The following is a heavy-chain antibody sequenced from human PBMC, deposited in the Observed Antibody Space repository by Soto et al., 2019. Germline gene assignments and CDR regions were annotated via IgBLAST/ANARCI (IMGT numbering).Heavy chain of an antibody. V-gene: IGHV1-2*02. CDR3: ARDQSYYDSSGYYQNWSDH. CDR1: GYTFTGYY. Sequence: ASVKGSCNASGYTFTGYYMHCVRQAPGQGVVWMGWINPNSGGTNYAQKFQGRVTMTRDTSISTAYMELSRLRADDTAVYYCARDQSYYDSSGYYQNWSDHWGQGTLVTVSS. J-gene: IGHJ5*02. CDR2: INPNSGGT. D-gene: IGHD3-22*01.